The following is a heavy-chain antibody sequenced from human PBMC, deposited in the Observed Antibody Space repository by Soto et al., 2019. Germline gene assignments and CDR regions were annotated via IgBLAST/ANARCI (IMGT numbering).Heavy chain of an antibody. Sequence: ASVKVSCKASGYTFTSYAMHWVRQAPGQRLEWMGWINAGNGNTKYSQKFQGRVTITRDTSASTAYMELSSLRSEDTAVYYCARDPRNQDIVLMVYATGGYYYYSMDVWGQGTAVTVSS. V-gene: IGHV1-3*01. CDR3: ARDPRNQDIVLMVYATGGYYYYSMDV. J-gene: IGHJ6*02. D-gene: IGHD2-8*01. CDR1: GYTFTSYA. CDR2: INAGNGNT.